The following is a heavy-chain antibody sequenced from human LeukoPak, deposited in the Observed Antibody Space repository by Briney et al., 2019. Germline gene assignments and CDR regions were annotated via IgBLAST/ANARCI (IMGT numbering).Heavy chain of an antibody. V-gene: IGHV1-2*02. J-gene: IGHJ5*02. CDR1: GYTFTDYF. D-gene: IGHD6-13*01. CDR2: INPNSGGT. CDR3: ARGKLAAPGRTGYNWFDP. Sequence: ASVKVSCKASGYTFTDYFMHWVRQAPGQGLEWMGWINPNSGGTHYAQKFQGRVTMPRDTSITTAYMELSGLRSDDTAVYYCARGKLAAPGRTGYNWFDPWGQGTLVTVSS.